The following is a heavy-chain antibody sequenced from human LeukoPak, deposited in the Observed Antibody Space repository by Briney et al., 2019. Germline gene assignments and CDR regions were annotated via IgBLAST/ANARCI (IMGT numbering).Heavy chain of an antibody. Sequence: SDPLTLPCTVSGRAMSSYYWSWIRRPPGKGREWIGYFYSSVSINYNPVLKSRVTISVDTSKTQSSLKLSSVTAAETAVYNCARVRWERLMGPPLWGAFDGWGQRTMVTVAS. J-gene: IGHJ3*01. D-gene: IGHD1-26*01. CDR1: GRAMSSYY. V-gene: IGHV4-59*07. CDR3: ARVRWERLMGPPLWGAFDG. CDR2: FYSSVSI.